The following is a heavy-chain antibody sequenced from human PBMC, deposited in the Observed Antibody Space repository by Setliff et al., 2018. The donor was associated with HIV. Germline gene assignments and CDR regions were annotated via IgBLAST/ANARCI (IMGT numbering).Heavy chain of an antibody. CDR1: GGSISSHS. D-gene: IGHD3-10*01. CDR3: AREGARHYGSGRYHSWFDP. J-gene: IGHJ5*02. CDR2: LSYTGST. Sequence: SETLSLTCTVSGGSISSHSWSWIRQPPGKGLEWIGYLSYTGSTNYNPSLKSRVTMSVDTSKNQFSLKLSSVTAADTAVYYCAREGARHYGSGRYHSWFDPWGQGTQVTVSS. V-gene: IGHV4-59*11.